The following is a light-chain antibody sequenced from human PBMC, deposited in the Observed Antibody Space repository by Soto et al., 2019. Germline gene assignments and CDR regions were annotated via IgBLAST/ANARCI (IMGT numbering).Light chain of an antibody. CDR3: HQRSYLTLT. J-gene: IGKJ4*01. Sequence: EIVLTPSPATLSLSPWERATLSCMASQSLSSNLALYQQKPGQATRLIICDATNTATGIPAIFSGSGSGTDFTPTIRIQAPEDFAVYCCHQRSYLTLTFGGGTKVDI. V-gene: IGKV3-11*01. CDR1: QSLSSN. CDR2: DAT.